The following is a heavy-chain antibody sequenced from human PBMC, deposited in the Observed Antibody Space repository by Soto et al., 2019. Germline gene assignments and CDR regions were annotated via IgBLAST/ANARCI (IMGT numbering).Heavy chain of an antibody. CDR3: ARAMTTVTTDWFDP. J-gene: IGHJ5*02. CDR2: IYYSGNT. CDR1: GGSISSGDYY. V-gene: IGHV4-30-4*01. Sequence: SETLSLTCTVSGGSISSGDYYWSWIRQPPGKGLEWIGYIYYSGNTYYNPSLKSRLTISLDTSKNQFSLKLSSVTAADTAVYYCARAMTTVTTDWFDPWGQGTLVTVSS. D-gene: IGHD4-17*01.